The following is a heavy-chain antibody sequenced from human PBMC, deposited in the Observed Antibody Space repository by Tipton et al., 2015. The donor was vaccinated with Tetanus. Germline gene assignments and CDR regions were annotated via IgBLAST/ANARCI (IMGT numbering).Heavy chain of an antibody. Sequence: TLSLTCTVSGGSISSTSYYWAWIRQPPGKGLEWIGTMYNSWATYYNPSLKGRVTISGDTSKNLFSLTSVTASDTAVYYCARPEASGRARGFDIWGQGTKVTVSP. CDR1: GGSISSTSYY. CDR2: MYNSWAT. V-gene: IGHV4-39*02. D-gene: IGHD3-10*01. J-gene: IGHJ3*02. CDR3: ARPEASGRARGFDI.